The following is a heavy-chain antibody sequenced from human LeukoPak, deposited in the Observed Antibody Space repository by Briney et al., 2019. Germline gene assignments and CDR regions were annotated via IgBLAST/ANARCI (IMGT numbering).Heavy chain of an antibody. Sequence: SVKVSCKASGFTFTSSAMQRVRQARGQRLEWIGWIIVGSGNTNYAQKFQERVTITRDMSTSTAYMELSSLRSEDTAVYYCAATEAYCGGDCSPPYYYYYMDVWGKGTTVTVSS. D-gene: IGHD2-21*02. V-gene: IGHV1-58*02. CDR3: AATEAYCGGDCSPPYYYYYMDV. J-gene: IGHJ6*03. CDR2: IIVGSGNT. CDR1: GFTFTSSA.